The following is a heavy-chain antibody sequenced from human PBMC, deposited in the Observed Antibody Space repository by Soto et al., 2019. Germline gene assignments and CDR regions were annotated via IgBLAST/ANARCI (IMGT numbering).Heavy chain of an antibody. D-gene: IGHD3-22*01. CDR2: VSYDGSNK. J-gene: IGHJ4*02. CDR3: AKDTYYYDRSGYYTYDN. Sequence: PGGSLRLSCAASGFTFSSYGVHWVRQAPGKGLEWVASVSYDGSNKHYADSVKGRFTISRDNSRNTLDLQMNSLRAEDTAVYYCAKDTYYYDRSGYYTYDNWGPGTQVTVSS. V-gene: IGHV3-30*18. CDR1: GFTFSSYG.